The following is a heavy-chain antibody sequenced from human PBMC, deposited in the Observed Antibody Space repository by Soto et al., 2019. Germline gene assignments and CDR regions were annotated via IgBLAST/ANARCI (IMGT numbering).Heavy chain of an antibody. CDR3: AKAARGDTLYYFDS. CDR1: GFTFSNFA. CDR2: ITGSGYST. V-gene: IGHV3-23*01. Sequence: GGSLRLSCAASGFTFSNFAMNWVRQAPGKGLEWVSSITGSGYSTYYADSVKGRFTISRDNSKNTLYLQMNSLRAEDTAIYYCAKAARGDTLYYFDSWGQGALVTVSS. J-gene: IGHJ4*02. D-gene: IGHD2-21*01.